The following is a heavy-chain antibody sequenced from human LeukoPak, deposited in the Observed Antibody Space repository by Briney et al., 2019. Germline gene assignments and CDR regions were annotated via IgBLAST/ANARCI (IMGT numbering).Heavy chain of an antibody. CDR1: GFTFSSYW. V-gene: IGHV3-7*01. Sequence: PGGSLRLSCAASGFTFSSYWMSWVRQAPGKGPEWVANIKQDGSEKYYVASVKGRFTISRDNAKNSLYLQMNSLRAEDTAVYYCASVAGTSDYWGQGTLVTVSS. CDR2: IKQDGSEK. D-gene: IGHD6-19*01. CDR3: ASVAGTSDY. J-gene: IGHJ4*02.